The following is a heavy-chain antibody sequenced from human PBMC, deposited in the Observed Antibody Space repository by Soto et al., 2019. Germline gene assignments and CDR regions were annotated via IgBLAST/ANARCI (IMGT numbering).Heavy chain of an antibody. CDR1: DGSISSYY. CDR2: IYNHRST. J-gene: IGHJ5*02. CDR3: ARSPSDFDGNWFDP. D-gene: IGHD5-12*01. Sequence: QVQLQESGPGLVKPSETLSLTCTVSDGSISSYYWGWIRQPPGKGLEWIGYIYNHRSTDYNPSLKSRATIALDTSKNQFLRKVSSVTPADTALYYWARSPSDFDGNWFDPWGQGTLVTVSS. V-gene: IGHV4-59*01.